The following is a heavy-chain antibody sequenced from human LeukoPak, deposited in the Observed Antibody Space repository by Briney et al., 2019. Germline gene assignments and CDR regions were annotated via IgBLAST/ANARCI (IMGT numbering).Heavy chain of an antibody. Sequence: SETLSLACTVSGAFTSTYYWSWVRQPPTGGLEWIGYVFYSGSSNYNPNFTSRVTMSVDTSKSQFSLKLTPVSDADTAVYYCARIDPLGFFDQWGQGTLVTVSS. V-gene: IGHV4-59*13. J-gene: IGHJ4*02. CDR2: VFYSGSS. D-gene: IGHD6-25*01. CDR1: GAFTSTYY. CDR3: ARIDPLGFFDQ.